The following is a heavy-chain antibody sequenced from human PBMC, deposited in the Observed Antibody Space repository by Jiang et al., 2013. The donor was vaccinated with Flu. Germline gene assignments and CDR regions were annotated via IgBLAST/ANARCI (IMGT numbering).Heavy chain of an antibody. D-gene: IGHD3-22*01. Sequence: SQTLSLTCAISGDSVSSNSAAWNWIRQSPSRGLEWLGRTYYRSKWYNDYAVSVKSRITINPDTSKNQFSLQLNSVTPEDTAVYYCARGHTEAHYDSSGYYWYYYYGMDVWGKGTTVT. CDR1: GDSVSSNSAA. CDR3: ARGHTEAHYDSSGYYWYYYYGMDV. V-gene: IGHV6-1*01. J-gene: IGHJ6*04. CDR2: TYYRSKWYN.